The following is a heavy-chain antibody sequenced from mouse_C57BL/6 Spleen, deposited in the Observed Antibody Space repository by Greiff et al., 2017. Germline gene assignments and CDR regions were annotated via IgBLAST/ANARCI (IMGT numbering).Heavy chain of an antibody. CDR2: IDPEDGET. D-gene: IGHD1-1*01. CDR3: ARLTDYGSSDGY. CDR1: GFHIKAYY. Sequence: EVQLQQSGAELVKPGASVKLSCTASGFHIKAYYMHWVKQRTEPGLEWIGRIDPEDGETKYAPKFQGKATITADTSSNTAYLQLSSLPSEDTAVYYCARLTDYGSSDGYWGQGTTLTVSS. J-gene: IGHJ2*01. V-gene: IGHV14-2*01.